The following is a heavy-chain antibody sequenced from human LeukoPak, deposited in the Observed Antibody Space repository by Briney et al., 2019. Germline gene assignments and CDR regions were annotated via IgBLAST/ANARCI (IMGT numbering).Heavy chain of an antibody. Sequence: QTSETLSLTCTVSGGSISSGSYYWSWIRQPAGKGLEWIGRIYTSGSTNYNPSLKSRVTISVDTSKNQFSLKLSSVTAADTAVYYCARDVDTASPTWGQGTLVTVSS. CDR3: ARDVDTASPT. CDR2: IYTSGST. J-gene: IGHJ4*02. D-gene: IGHD5-18*01. V-gene: IGHV4-61*02. CDR1: GGSISSGSYY.